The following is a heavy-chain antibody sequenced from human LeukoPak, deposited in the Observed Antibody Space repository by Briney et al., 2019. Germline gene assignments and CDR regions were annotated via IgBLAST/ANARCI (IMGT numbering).Heavy chain of an antibody. D-gene: IGHD3-10*01. J-gene: IGHJ4*02. CDR2: ISSSSSTI. CDR3: ARRGNGDY. CDR1: GFTFSSYS. V-gene: IGHV3-48*04. Sequence: GGSLRLSCAASGFTFSSYSMNWVRQAPGKGLEWVSYISSSSSTIYYADSVKGRFTISRDNAKNSLYLQMNSLRAEDTAVYYCARRGNGDYWGQGTLVTVSS.